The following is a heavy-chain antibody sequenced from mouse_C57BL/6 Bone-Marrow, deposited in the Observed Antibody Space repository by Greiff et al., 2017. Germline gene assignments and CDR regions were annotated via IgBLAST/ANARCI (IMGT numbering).Heavy chain of an antibody. J-gene: IGHJ4*01. CDR1: GYTFTSYW. Sequence: VQLQQPGAELVMPGASVKLSCKASGYTFTSYWMHWVKQRPGQGLEWIGEIDPSDSYTNYNQKFKGKSTLTVDKSSSTAYMQLSSLTSADSAVYYCARRWLYYGNDYYAMDYWGQGTSVTVSS. V-gene: IGHV1-69*01. D-gene: IGHD2-1*01. CDR3: ARRWLYYGNDYYAMDY. CDR2: IDPSDSYT.